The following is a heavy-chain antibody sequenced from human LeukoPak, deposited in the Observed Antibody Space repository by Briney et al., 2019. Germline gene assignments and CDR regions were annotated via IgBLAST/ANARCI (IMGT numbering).Heavy chain of an antibody. CDR1: GFTLRNYA. CDR2: ISGSDGST. CDR3: ARRGAAGTYYFDY. V-gene: IGHV3-23*01. J-gene: IGHJ4*02. D-gene: IGHD6-13*01. Sequence: GGSLRLSCATSGFTLRNYAMSWVRQAPGKGLEWVSAISGSDGSTYYADSVKGRFTISRDNSKNTLYLQTNSLRAEDTAVYYCARRGAAGTYYFDYWGQGTLVTVSS.